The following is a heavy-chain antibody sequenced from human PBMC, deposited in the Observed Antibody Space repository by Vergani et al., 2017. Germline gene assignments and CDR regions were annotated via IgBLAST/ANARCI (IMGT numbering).Heavy chain of an antibody. D-gene: IGHD1-26*01. V-gene: IGHV3-21*01. CDR2: ISSSSSYI. J-gene: IGHJ4*02. Sequence: EVQLVESGGGLVKPGGSLRLSCAASGFTFSSYSMNWVRQAPGKGLEWVSSISSSSSYIYYADSVKGRFTISRDNAKNSLYLQMNSLGAEDTAVYYCAIEVGATAQWGQGTLVTVSS. CDR1: GFTFSSYS. CDR3: AIEVGATAQ.